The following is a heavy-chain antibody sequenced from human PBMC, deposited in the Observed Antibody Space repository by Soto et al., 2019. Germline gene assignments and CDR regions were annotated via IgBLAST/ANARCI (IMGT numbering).Heavy chain of an antibody. CDR3: ARDQGAPYDYIWGSYRYEYYYYYMDV. CDR2: INAGNGNT. J-gene: IGHJ6*03. Sequence: ASVKVSCKASGYTFTSYAMHWVRQAPGQRLEWMGWINAGNGNTKYSQKFQGRVTITRDTSASTAYMELSSLRSEDTAVYYRARDQGAPYDYIWGSYRYEYYYYYMDVWGKGTKVTVSS. V-gene: IGHV1-3*01. CDR1: GYTFTSYA. D-gene: IGHD3-16*02.